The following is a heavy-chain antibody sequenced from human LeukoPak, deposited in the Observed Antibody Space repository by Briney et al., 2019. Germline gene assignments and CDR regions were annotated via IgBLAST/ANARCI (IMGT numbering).Heavy chain of an antibody. V-gene: IGHV3-23*01. D-gene: IGHD3-22*01. Sequence: GGSLRLSCAASGFTFSSYGMSWVRQAPGKGLEWVSAISGSGGSTYYADSVKGRFTISRDNSKNTLYLQMNSLRAEDTAVYYCAKAPGTTDSSGYYYGYWGQGTLVTVSS. CDR1: GFTFSSYG. J-gene: IGHJ4*02. CDR2: ISGSGGST. CDR3: AKAPGTTDSSGYYYGY.